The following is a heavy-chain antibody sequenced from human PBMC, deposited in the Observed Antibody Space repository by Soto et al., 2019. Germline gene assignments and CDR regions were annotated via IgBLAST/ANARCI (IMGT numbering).Heavy chain of an antibody. Sequence: QVQLQESGPGLVQPSGTLSLTCAVYGDSINNSHWWSWVRQTPGKALEWIGETYHSGTTNYNPSLKTRVTISIDKSKNQFSLKMNYVTAAGKDVYYCAREVNSSPARGPNWFDPWGQGTLVTVSS. D-gene: IGHD6-13*01. CDR2: TYHSGTT. CDR1: GDSINNSHW. V-gene: IGHV4-4*02. J-gene: IGHJ5*02. CDR3: AREVNSSPARGPNWFDP.